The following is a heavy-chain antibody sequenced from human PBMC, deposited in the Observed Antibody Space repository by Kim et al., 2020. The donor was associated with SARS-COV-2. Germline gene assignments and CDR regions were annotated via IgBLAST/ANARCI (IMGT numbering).Heavy chain of an antibody. CDR1: GFTFSSYG. Sequence: GGSLRLSCAASGFTFSSYGMHWVRQAPGKGLEWVAVISYDGSNKYYADSVKGRFTISRDNSKNTLYLQMNSLRAEDTAVYYCAKDRAPWEGYYYGMDVWG. J-gene: IGHJ6*01. V-gene: IGHV3-30*18. CDR3: AKDRAPWEGYYYGMDV. CDR2: ISYDGSNK. D-gene: IGHD1-26*01.